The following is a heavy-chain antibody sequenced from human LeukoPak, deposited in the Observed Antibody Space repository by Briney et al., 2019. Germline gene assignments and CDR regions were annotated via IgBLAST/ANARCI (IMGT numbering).Heavy chain of an antibody. Sequence: SVKVSCKASGYTFTGYYMHWVRPAPGQGLAWMGWINPNSGVKNYAQKFQGRVTMTRDTSISTAYMELSRLRSDDTAVYYCAIYDFWSGYYSAIPLDYWGQGTLVTVSS. CDR2: INPNSGVK. D-gene: IGHD3-3*01. J-gene: IGHJ4*02. CDR3: AIYDFWSGYYSAIPLDY. CDR1: GYTFTGYY. V-gene: IGHV1-2*02.